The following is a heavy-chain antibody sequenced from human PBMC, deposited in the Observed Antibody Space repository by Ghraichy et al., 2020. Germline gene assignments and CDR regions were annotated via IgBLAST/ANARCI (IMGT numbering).Heavy chain of an antibody. CDR3: ARDSGAAAGTDYYFDY. V-gene: IGHV4-4*02. CDR2: IYHSGST. D-gene: IGHD6-13*01. CDR1: GGSISSSNW. Sequence: SETLSLTCAVSGGSISSSNWWSWVRQPPGKGLEWIGEIYHSGSTNYNPSLKSRVTISVDKSKNQFSLKLSSVTAADTAVYYCARDSGAAAGTDYYFDYWGQGTLVTVSS. J-gene: IGHJ4*02.